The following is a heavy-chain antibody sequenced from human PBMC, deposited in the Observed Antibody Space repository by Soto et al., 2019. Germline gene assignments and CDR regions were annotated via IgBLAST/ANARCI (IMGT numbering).Heavy chain of an antibody. J-gene: IGHJ4*02. D-gene: IGHD4-17*01. CDR2: INPSGGST. Sequence: ASVKVSCKASGYTFTSYYMHWVRQAPGQGLERMGIINPSGGSTSYAQKFQGRVTMTRDTSTSTAYMELSSLRSEDTAVYYCATGPADKYGDYHNFDFWGQGTLVTVSS. CDR3: ATGPADKYGDYHNFDF. CDR1: GYTFTSYY. V-gene: IGHV1-46*01.